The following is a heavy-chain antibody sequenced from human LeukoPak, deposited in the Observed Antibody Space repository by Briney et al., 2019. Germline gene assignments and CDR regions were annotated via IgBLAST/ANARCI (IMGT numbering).Heavy chain of an antibody. CDR1: GFTFSSYS. Sequence: GGSLRLSCAASGFTFSSYSMNWVRQAPGKGLEWVSSISSSSSYIYYADSVKGRFTISRDNAKNSLYLQMNSLRAEDTAVYYCAGDQCVAGGSCYSGGYWGQGTLVTVSS. CDR2: ISSSSSYI. J-gene: IGHJ4*02. V-gene: IGHV3-21*01. CDR3: AGDQCVAGGSCYSGGY. D-gene: IGHD2-15*01.